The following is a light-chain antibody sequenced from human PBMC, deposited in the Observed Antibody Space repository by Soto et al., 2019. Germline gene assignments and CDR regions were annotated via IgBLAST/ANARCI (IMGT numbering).Light chain of an antibody. CDR1: SGHSTYI. V-gene: IGLV4-60*02. CDR3: ETWDSNTRV. J-gene: IGLJ3*02. Sequence: QPVLTQSSSASASLGSSVKLTCTLSSGHSTYIIAWHQQQPGKAPRYLMNLEGSGRYNRGSGVPARFSGSSSGADRYLTISNLQFEDEADYYCETWDSNTRVFGGGTKLTVL. CDR2: LEGSGRY.